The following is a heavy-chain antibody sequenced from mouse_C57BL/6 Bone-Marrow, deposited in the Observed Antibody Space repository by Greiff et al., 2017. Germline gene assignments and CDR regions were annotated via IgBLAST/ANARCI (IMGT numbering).Heavy chain of an antibody. J-gene: IGHJ2*01. Sequence: DVLLVESGGGLVQPKGSLKLSCAASGFSFTTYAMNWVRQAPGKGLEWVARIRSKSNNYATYYADSVKDRFTISRDDSESMLYLQMNTVKTEGTAMYYCVSLYYWGQGTTLTVSS. CDR3: VSLYY. CDR2: IRSKSNNYAT. D-gene: IGHD6-2*01. V-gene: IGHV10-1*01. CDR1: GFSFTTYA.